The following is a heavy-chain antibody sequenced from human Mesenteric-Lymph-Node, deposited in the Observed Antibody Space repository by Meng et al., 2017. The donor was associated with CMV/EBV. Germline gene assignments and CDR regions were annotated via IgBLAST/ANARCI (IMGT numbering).Heavy chain of an antibody. V-gene: IGHV2-5*02. CDR2: IYWDDDK. D-gene: IGHD3-10*01. Sequence: SGVGVGWIRQPPGKALEWLTVIYWDDDKRYSPSLENRLTITKDTSRNQVVLTMTNMDPVDTATYYCAHSLYYYGLASYYNGFDFWGQGTLVTVSS. J-gene: IGHJ4*02. CDR1: SGVG. CDR3: AHSLYYYGLASYYNGFDF.